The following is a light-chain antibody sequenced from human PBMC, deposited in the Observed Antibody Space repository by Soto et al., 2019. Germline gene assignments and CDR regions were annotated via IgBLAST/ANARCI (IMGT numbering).Light chain of an antibody. V-gene: IGKV1-39*01. J-gene: IGKJ3*01. CDR2: AAS. CDR1: QDIGTD. CDR3: QQSYSTPR. Sequence: DIQMTQSPSSLSASVADRVTITCRASQDIGTDLGWYQQKPGKAPKLLIYAASSLQSGVPSRFSGSGSGTDFTLTISSLQPEDFATYYCQQSYSTPRFGPGTKVDIK.